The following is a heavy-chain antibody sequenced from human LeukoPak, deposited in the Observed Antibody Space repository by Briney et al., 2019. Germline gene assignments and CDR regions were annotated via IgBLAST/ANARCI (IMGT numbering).Heavy chain of an antibody. CDR2: IYPGDSDT. CDR3: ARRYCSDTNCSTSRFDP. Sequence: GESLKISCKGSGYRFTSSWIGWVRQMPGKGLEWMGIIYPGDSDTTYSPSFQGQVTISADKSISTTYLQWSSLKASDTAMYYCARRYCSDTNCSTSRFDPWGQGTLVTVSS. V-gene: IGHV5-51*01. J-gene: IGHJ5*02. CDR1: GYRFTSSW. D-gene: IGHD2-2*01.